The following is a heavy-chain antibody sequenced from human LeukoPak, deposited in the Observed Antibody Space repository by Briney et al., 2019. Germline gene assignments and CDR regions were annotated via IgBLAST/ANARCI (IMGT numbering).Heavy chain of an antibody. CDR1: GGSISSGGYY. V-gene: IGHV4-30-2*01. J-gene: IGHJ5*02. CDR2: IYHSGST. CDR3: ARSGAEYQLLSLNWFDH. D-gene: IGHD2-2*01. Sequence: SETLSLTCTVSGGSISSGGYYWSWIRQPPGKGLEWIGYIYHSGSTYYNPSLKSRVTISVDKSKNQFSLKLSSVTAADTAVYYCARSGAEYQLLSLNWFDHWGQGTLVPVSS.